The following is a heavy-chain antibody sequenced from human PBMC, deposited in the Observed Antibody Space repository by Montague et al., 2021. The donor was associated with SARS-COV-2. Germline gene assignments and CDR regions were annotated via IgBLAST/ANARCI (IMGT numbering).Heavy chain of an antibody. CDR1: GGSFSNYY. CDR3: ARGRRPVVVPAADYAGRAFDV. V-gene: IGHV4-34*01. J-gene: IGHJ3*01. CDR2: VNHSGTT. Sequence: SETLSLTCAISGGSFSNYYWSWIRQPPGKGLEWIGEVNHSGTTSYNPSLKSGVTISEDTSKNQFYLRLNSVTAADTAAYYCARGRRPVVVPAADYAGRAFDVWGQGTMVTVSS. D-gene: IGHD2-2*01.